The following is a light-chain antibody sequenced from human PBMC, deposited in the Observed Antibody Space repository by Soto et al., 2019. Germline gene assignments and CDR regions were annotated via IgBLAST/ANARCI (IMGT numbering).Light chain of an antibody. CDR3: PQTKQLPLT. J-gene: IGKJ1*01. CDR2: EVS. V-gene: IGKV2D-29*01. CDR1: QSIFYSSNNKTY. Sequence: DIVMTHSPDSLAVSLGERATINCKSSQSIFYSSNNKTYLYWYLQRPGQPPQLLIYEVSNRFSGVPDRFSGSGSGTDFTLTISRVEAEDVGLYSCPQTKQLPLTFGHGTKVDIK.